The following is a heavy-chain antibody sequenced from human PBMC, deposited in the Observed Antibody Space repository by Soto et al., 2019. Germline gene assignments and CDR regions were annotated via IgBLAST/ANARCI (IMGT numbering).Heavy chain of an antibody. V-gene: IGHV4-4*02. CDR1: GGSISSGNW. D-gene: IGHD4-17*01. Sequence: PSETLSLTCAVSGGSISSGNWWSWVRQPPGKGLEWIGEVYHSGNTYYNPSLKSRVTISVDKSKNQFSLKLTSVTAADTAVYYCASRSPGDYGLYYFDYWGQGTLVTVSS. CDR3: ASRSPGDYGLYYFDY. J-gene: IGHJ4*02. CDR2: VYHSGNT.